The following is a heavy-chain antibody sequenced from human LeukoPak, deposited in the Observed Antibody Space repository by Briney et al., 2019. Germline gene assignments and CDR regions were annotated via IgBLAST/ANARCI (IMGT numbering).Heavy chain of an antibody. D-gene: IGHD6-19*01. Sequence: GGSLRLSCTASGFTFGDYAMSWFRQAPGKGLEWVGFIRSKAYGGTTEYAASVKGRFTISRDDSKSIAYLQMNSLKTEDTAVYYCTRVVRVAVAGTAIDYWGQGTLVTVSS. CDR1: GFTFGDYA. V-gene: IGHV3-49*03. CDR3: TRVVRVAVAGTAIDY. J-gene: IGHJ4*02. CDR2: IRSKAYGGTT.